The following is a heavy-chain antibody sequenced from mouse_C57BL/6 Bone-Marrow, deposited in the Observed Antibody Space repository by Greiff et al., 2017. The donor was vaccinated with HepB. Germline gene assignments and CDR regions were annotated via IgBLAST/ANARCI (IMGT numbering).Heavy chain of an antibody. CDR1: GYAFSSYW. V-gene: IGHV1-80*01. CDR3: ARNGYEKGNAMDY. D-gene: IGHD2-2*01. CDR2: IYPGDGET. Sequence: VKVVESGAELVKPGASVKISCKASGYAFSSYWMNWVKQRPGKGLEWIGQIYPGDGETNYNGKFKGKATLTADKSSSTAYMQLSRLTSEDSAVYFGARNGYEKGNAMDYWGQGTSVTVSS. J-gene: IGHJ4*01.